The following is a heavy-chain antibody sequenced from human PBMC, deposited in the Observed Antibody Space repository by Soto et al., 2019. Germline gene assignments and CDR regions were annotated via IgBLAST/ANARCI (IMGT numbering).Heavy chain of an antibody. J-gene: IGHJ3*02. D-gene: IGHD1-1*01. CDR1: GGSVNSGNYY. Sequence: QVQLQQWGAGLLKPSETLSLTCAVFGGSVNSGNYYWSWIRQPPGKGLEWIGEMRHSGGTHFNPSLKSRITISVDTSKNQFSLEMSSVTAADTALYYCARVERGTATTVVDAFDIWGPGTMVTVSS. V-gene: IGHV4-34*01. CDR2: MRHSGGT. CDR3: ARVERGTATTVVDAFDI.